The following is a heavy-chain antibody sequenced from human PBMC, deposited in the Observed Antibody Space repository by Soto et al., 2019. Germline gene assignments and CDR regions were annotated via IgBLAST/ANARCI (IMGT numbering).Heavy chain of an antibody. CDR1: GFTFSSYA. CDR2: TSGSGGTT. D-gene: IGHD3-10*01. V-gene: IGHV3-23*01. Sequence: EVQLLESGGGLVQRGGSLRLSCEASGFTFSSYAMSWVRQAPGKGLEWVSVTSGSGGTTYYADSVKGRFTISRDNSKNTLVIQMTSLRAEDTAVYYCAKTADLNYSGSGSYYNYWGQGTLVTVSS. J-gene: IGHJ4*02. CDR3: AKTADLNYSGSGSYYNY.